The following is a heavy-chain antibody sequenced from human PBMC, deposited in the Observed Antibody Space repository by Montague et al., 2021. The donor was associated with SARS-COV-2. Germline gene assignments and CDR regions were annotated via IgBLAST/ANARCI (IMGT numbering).Heavy chain of an antibody. CDR1: GFTVSSYW. Sequence: SLRLSCAASGFTVSSYWMYLVRQAPCKGLVWVSHISIDLSRRRDXYSXKGLFTISRDNAKNTLYLQLNSLRAEATAVYYCARDGEIVAVGYYFDSWGQGTLVTASS. J-gene: IGHJ4*02. D-gene: IGHD3-22*01. CDR2: ISIDLSRR. V-gene: IGHV3-74*01. CDR3: ARDGEIVAVGYYFDS.